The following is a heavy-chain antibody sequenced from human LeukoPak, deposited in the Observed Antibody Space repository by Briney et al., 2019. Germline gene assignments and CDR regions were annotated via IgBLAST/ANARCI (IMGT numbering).Heavy chain of an antibody. V-gene: IGHV3-21*01. Sequence: GGSLRLSCAASGFTFSSYSMNWVRQAPGKGLEWVSSISSSSSYIYYADSVKGRFTISRDNAKNSLYLQMNSLRAEDTAVYYCAREAVGATAVDYWGQGTLVTVSS. J-gene: IGHJ4*02. CDR3: AREAVGATAVDY. CDR1: GFTFSSYS. CDR2: ISSSSSYI. D-gene: IGHD1-26*01.